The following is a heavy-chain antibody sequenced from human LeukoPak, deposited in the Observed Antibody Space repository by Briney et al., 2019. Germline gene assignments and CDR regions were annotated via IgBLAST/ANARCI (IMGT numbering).Heavy chain of an antibody. CDR1: GYTFTAYY. CDR3: TRDGSGFDY. Sequence: ASVKVSCTASGYTFTAYYIHWVRQAPGQGLEWMGWINPNSGVTKYAQQFQGRVTMTWDTSINTAYMELSRLTSDDTAVYYCTRDGSGFDYWSQGTLVTVSS. V-gene: IGHV1-2*02. J-gene: IGHJ4*02. D-gene: IGHD1-26*01. CDR2: INPNSGVT.